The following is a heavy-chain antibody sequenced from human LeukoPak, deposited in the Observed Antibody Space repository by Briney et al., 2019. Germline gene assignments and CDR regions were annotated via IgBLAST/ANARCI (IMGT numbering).Heavy chain of an antibody. V-gene: IGHV3-43*02. CDR1: GFAFDDYA. CDR3: ARDKIVGASKFDY. Sequence: PGGSLRLSCAASGFAFDDYAIHWVRQRPGKGLESVSLISGDGGSTYYGDSVKGRFTISRDNSKKSLYLQMNSLRAEDTAIYYCARDKIVGASKFDYWGQGTLVTVSS. J-gene: IGHJ4*02. D-gene: IGHD1-26*01. CDR2: ISGDGGST.